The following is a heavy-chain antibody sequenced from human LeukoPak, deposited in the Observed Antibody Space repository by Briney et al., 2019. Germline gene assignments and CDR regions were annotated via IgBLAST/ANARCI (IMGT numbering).Heavy chain of an antibody. CDR3: ARGGIAVTGTLRYDY. CDR1: GFTFRNYW. V-gene: IGHV3-74*01. D-gene: IGHD6-19*01. CDR2: IESDGSST. Sequence: WGSLRLSCAAAGFTFRNYWMHWVRQAPGKGLVWVSRIESDGSSTTYADSVKGRFTISRDNAKNTLYLQMNSLRAEDTAKYYCARGGIAVTGTLRYDYWGQGTLVTVSS. J-gene: IGHJ4*02.